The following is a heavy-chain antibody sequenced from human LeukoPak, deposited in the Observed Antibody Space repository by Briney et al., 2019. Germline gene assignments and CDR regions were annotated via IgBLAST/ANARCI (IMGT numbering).Heavy chain of an antibody. D-gene: IGHD2-21*02. J-gene: IGHJ4*02. CDR1: GGSISSSSYY. V-gene: IGHV4-39*07. CDR2: IYYSGST. CDR3: ARDFYCGGDCYLVDY. Sequence: PSETLSLTCTVSGGSISSSSYYWGWIRQPPGKGLEWIGSIYYSGSTYYNPSLKSRVTISVGTSKNQFSLKLSSVTAADTAVYYCARDFYCGGDCYLVDYWGQGTLVTVSS.